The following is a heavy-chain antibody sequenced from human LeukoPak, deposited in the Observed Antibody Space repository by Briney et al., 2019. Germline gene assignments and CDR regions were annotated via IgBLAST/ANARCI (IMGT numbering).Heavy chain of an antibody. D-gene: IGHD6-13*01. J-gene: IGHJ4*02. CDR1: GFTFSTYA. Sequence: PGGSLRLSCAASGFTFSTYALSWVRQAPGKGLEWVSVISGSGGTTHYADSVKGRFTISRDNSKNTLYLQMNSLRAEDTAVYYCAHISSSWPDYWGQGTLVTVSS. CDR3: AHISSSWPDY. V-gene: IGHV3-23*01. CDR2: ISGSGGTT.